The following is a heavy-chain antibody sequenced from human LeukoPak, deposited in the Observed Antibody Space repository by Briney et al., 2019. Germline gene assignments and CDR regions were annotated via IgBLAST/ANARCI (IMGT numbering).Heavy chain of an antibody. CDR2: ISGSGGST. D-gene: IGHD3-9*01. CDR3: AKDRRYFDWLSPYYFDY. CDR1: GLTFSSYA. J-gene: IGHJ4*02. V-gene: IGHV3-23*01. Sequence: NPGGSLRLSCAASGLTFSSYAMSWVRQAPGKGLEWVSAISGSGGSTYYADSVKGRFTISRDNSKNTLYLQMNSLRAEDTAVYYCAKDRRYFDWLSPYYFDYWGQGTLVTVSS.